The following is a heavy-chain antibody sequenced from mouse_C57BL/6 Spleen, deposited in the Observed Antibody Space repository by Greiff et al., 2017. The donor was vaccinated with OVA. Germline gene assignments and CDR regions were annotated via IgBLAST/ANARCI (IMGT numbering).Heavy chain of an antibody. V-gene: IGHV1-61*01. CDR3: ARSSNSYYFDY. J-gene: IGHJ2*01. CDR2: IYPSDSET. Sequence: QVQLQQPGAELVRPGSSVKLSCKASGYTFTSYWMDWVKQRPGQGLEWIGNIYPSDSETHYNQKFKDKATLTVDKSSSTAYMQLSSLTSEDSAVYYCARSSNSYYFDYWGQGTTRTVSS. D-gene: IGHD4-1*01. CDR1: GYTFTSYW.